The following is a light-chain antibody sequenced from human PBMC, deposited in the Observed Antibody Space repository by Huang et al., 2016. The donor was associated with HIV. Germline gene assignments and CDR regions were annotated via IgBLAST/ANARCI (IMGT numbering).Light chain of an antibody. CDR2: AAS. J-gene: IGKJ3*01. CDR1: QYIGSY. CDR3: LQLNSYPGA. Sequence: IQLTQSPSSLSASVGDRVTITCRASQYIGSYLAWYQQKPGKAPNLLIYAASTLESGVPSRFSGSGSGTDFTLTINNLQPEDFATYYCLQLNSYPGAFGPGTNVDV. V-gene: IGKV1-9*01.